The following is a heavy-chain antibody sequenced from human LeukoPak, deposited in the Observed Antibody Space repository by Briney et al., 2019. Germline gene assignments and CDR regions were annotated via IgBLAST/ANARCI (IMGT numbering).Heavy chain of an antibody. V-gene: IGHV4-59*01. CDR2: IYNSGST. J-gene: IGHJ5*02. CDR3: ARDRGLGS. Sequence: SETLSLTCIVSGGAISIYYWNWIRQHPGKGLEWFGYIYNSGSTDYNPSLKRRVNISADTSKNKFSLKLTSVTAADTAVYYCARDRGLGSWGQGILVTVSS. D-gene: IGHD5-12*01. CDR1: GGAISIYY.